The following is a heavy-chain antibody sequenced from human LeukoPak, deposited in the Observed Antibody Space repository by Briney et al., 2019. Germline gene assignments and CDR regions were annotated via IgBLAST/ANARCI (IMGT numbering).Heavy chain of an antibody. D-gene: IGHD2-2*01. CDR3: ARVRGYCSSTSCYLEPYYFDY. J-gene: IGHJ4*02. CDR1: GGSISSGGYY. V-gene: IGHV4-31*03. CDR2: IYYSGST. Sequence: SQTLSLTCTVSGGSISSGGYYWSWIRQHPGKGLEWIGYIYYSGSTYYNPSLKSRVTISEDTSKNQFSLKLSSVTAADTAVYYCARVRGYCSSTSCYLEPYYFDYWGQGTLVTVSS.